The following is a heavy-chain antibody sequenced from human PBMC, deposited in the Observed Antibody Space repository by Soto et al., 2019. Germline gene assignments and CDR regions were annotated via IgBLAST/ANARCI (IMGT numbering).Heavy chain of an antibody. CDR1: GGSISSGDYY. V-gene: IGHV4-30-4*01. CDR3: ARAVKYYCYGMDV. Sequence: QVQLQESGPGLVKPSQTLSLTCTVSGGSISSGDYYWSWIRQPPGKVLEWIGYIYYSGSTYYNLSLKSRVTISVDPSKNQFSLKLRSVTAADTAVYYCARAVKYYCYGMDVWGQGTTVTVSS. CDR2: IYYSGST. J-gene: IGHJ6*02.